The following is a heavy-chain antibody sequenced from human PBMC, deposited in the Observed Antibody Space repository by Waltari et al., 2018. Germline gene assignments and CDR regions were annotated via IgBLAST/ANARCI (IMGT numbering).Heavy chain of an antibody. Sequence: EVQLLESGGGLVQPGGSLRLSCAASGFTFSSYAMSWVRQAPGKGLEWVSVIYSGGSTYYADSVKGRFTISRDNSKNTLYLQMNSLRAEDTAVYYCAKDHGDYELDYWGQGTLVTVSS. J-gene: IGHJ4*02. V-gene: IGHV3-23*03. D-gene: IGHD4-17*01. CDR1: GFTFSSYA. CDR3: AKDHGDYELDY. CDR2: IYSGGST.